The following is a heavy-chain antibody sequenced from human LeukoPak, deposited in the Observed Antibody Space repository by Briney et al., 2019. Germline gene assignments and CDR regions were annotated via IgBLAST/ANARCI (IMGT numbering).Heavy chain of an antibody. CDR3: ASGPELRSTLFDY. CDR1: GGSFSGYY. CDR2: IYYSGST. V-gene: IGHV4-34*09. Sequence: PSETLSLTCAVYGGSFSGYYWSWIRQPPGKGLEWIGYIYYSGSTYYNPSLKSRVTISVGTSKNQFSLKLNSVTAADTAVYYCASGPELRSTLFDYWGQGTLVTVSS. D-gene: IGHD2-2*01. J-gene: IGHJ4*02.